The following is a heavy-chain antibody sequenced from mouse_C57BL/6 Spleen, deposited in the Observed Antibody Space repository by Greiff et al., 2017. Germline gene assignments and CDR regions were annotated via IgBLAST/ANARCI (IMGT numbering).Heavy chain of an antibody. J-gene: IGHJ3*01. CDR2: INPNYGTT. Sequence: EVKLMESGPELVKPGASVKISCKASGYSFTDYNMNWVKQSNGKSLEWIGVINPNYGTTSYNQKFKGKATLTVDQSSSTAYMQLNSLTSEDSAVYYCARSKGHYDWFADWGQGTLVTVSA. CDR3: ARSKGHYDWFAD. V-gene: IGHV1-39*01. CDR1: GYSFTDYN. D-gene: IGHD2-4*01.